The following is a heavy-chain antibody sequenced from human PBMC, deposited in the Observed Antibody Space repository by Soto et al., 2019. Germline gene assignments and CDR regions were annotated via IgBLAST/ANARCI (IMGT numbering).Heavy chain of an antibody. CDR1: GFTFSDHY. CDR3: VRAGTGYQLDY. Sequence: EVQLVESGGGLVQPGGSLRLSCAASGFTFSDHYMDWVRQASGKGLEWVGRIRSKANSYTAEYAASVKGRFTISRDDSKNSLYLQMNSLKIEDTALYYCVRAGTGYQLDYWGQGTLVTVSS. J-gene: IGHJ4*02. V-gene: IGHV3-72*01. CDR2: IRSKANSYTA. D-gene: IGHD3-9*01.